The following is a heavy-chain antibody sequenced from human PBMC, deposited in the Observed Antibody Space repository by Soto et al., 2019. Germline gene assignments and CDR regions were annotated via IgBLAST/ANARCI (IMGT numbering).Heavy chain of an antibody. V-gene: IGHV3-49*03. J-gene: IGHJ5*02. CDR3: TRVGSTRSAWFDH. Sequence: GSLRLSCTASGFTFGDYAMSWFRQAPGKGLEWVGFIRSKAYGGTTEYAASVKGRFTISRDDSKSIAYLQMNSLKTEDTAVYYCTRVGSTRSAWFDHWGQGTLVTVSS. CDR1: GFTFGDYA. CDR2: IRSKAYGGTT. D-gene: IGHD2-2*01.